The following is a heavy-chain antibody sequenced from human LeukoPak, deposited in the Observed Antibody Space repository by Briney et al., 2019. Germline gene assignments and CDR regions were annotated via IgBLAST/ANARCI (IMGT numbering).Heavy chain of an antibody. D-gene: IGHD3-9*01. CDR1: GFTFSNYG. Sequence: QSGGSLRLSCAASGFTFSNYGIHWVRHAPAKGLEWVAVISYDGSNKKYADSVEGRFTISRDNSKNMVYLQMDSLRAEDTAVYYCARDWQHMAGPIYYFEHWGQGTLVTVSS. CDR2: ISYDGSNK. V-gene: IGHV3-33*01. J-gene: IGHJ1*01. CDR3: ARDWQHMAGPIYYFEH.